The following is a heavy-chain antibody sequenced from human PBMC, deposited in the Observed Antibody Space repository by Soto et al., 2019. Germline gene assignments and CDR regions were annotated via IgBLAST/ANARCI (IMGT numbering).Heavy chain of an antibody. CDR3: ARGSSIAGLYYGMDV. CDR1: GGAISGGGYD. J-gene: IGHJ6*02. CDR2: NYYSGIT. V-gene: IGHV4-31*03. D-gene: IGHD6-6*01. Sequence: SETLSLTCTVSGGAISGGGYDGTWIRQHPGKGLEWIGYNYYSGITYYNPSLKSRVTISLDTSKNQFSLKLSSVTAADTAVYYCARGSSIAGLYYGMDVWGQGTTVTVSS.